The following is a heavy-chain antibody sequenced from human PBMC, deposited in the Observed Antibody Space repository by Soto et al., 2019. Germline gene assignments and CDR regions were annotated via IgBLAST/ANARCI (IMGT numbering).Heavy chain of an antibody. CDR2: IYPGDSDT. J-gene: IGHJ6*02. CDR1: GYRFTSYW. Sequence: PGEALKISCKGSGYRFTSYWIGWVRQMPGKGLAWMGIIYPGDSDTRYSPSFQGQVTISADKSISTAYLQWSSLKASDTAMYYCARLGCSSTSCHHYFYGIDVSGPGTTGAVSS. V-gene: IGHV5-51*01. CDR3: ARLGCSSTSCHHYFYGIDV. D-gene: IGHD2-2*01.